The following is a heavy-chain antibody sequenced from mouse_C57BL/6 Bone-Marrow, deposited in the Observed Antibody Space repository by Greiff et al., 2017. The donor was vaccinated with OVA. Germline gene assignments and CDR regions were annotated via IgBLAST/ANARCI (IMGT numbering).Heavy chain of an antibody. CDR3: ARSHYYNYFDY. V-gene: IGHV1-81*01. CDR2: IYPRSGNT. Sequence: QVQLQQSGAELARPGASVKLSCKASGYTFTSYGISWVKQRTGQGLEWIGEIYPRSGNTYYNEKFKGKATLTADKSSSTAYMELRSLTSEDSAVYFCARSHYYNYFDYWGQGTTLTVSA. J-gene: IGHJ2*01. D-gene: IGHD2-12*01. CDR1: GYTFTSYG.